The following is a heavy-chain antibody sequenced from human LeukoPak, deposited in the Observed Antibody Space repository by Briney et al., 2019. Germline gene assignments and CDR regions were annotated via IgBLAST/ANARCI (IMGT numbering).Heavy chain of an antibody. V-gene: IGHV3-9*01. CDR3: AKAFNARIAAAAIHFDY. CDR1: GFTFDDYA. Sequence: GGSLRLSCAASGFTFDDYAMHWVRQAPGKGLEWLSGIGRNSGSIVYADSVKGRFTISRDNAKNSLFLQINSLRAEDAALYYCAKAFNARIAAAAIHFDYWGQGTLVTVSS. CDR2: IGRNSGSI. D-gene: IGHD6-13*01. J-gene: IGHJ4*02.